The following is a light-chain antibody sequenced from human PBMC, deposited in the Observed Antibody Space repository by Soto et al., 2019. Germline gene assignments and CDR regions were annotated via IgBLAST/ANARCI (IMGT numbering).Light chain of an antibody. CDR3: QQYDTFSRFT. CDR1: QNINDW. V-gene: IGKV1-5*01. CDR2: DAS. Sequence: DIQMTQSPSTLSASVGDRVTITCRASQNINDWLAWYQQKPGKAPNLLIYDASTLESGVPSRFSGSGSGTEFTLTLSSLQPAYFATYYCQQYDTFSRFTFGPGTKVDLK. J-gene: IGKJ3*01.